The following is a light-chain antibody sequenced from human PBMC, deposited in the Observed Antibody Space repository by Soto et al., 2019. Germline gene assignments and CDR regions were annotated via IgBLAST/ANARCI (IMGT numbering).Light chain of an antibody. CDR2: GAS. CDR1: HSVASTY. Sequence: EIVLTQSPGTLSLSPREGATLSCRASHSVASTYLAWYQQKPGLAPRLIIYGASNRASGTPDRFSGGGSGTDFTLTISRLEPEDFAVYYCQQYGSSSFTFGQGTKLEIK. CDR3: QQYGSSSFT. J-gene: IGKJ2*01. V-gene: IGKV3-20*01.